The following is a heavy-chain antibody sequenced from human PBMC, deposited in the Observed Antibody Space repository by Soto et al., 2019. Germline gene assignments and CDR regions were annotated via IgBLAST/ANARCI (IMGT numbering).Heavy chain of an antibody. Sequence: ASVKVSCKASGGTFSSYAISWVRQAPGQGLEWMGGIITIFGTANYAQKFQGRVTITADESTSTAYMELSSLRSEDTAVYYCARDGKQWLDWFDPWGQGTLVIVSS. CDR3: ARDGKQWLDWFDP. J-gene: IGHJ5*02. D-gene: IGHD6-19*01. CDR1: GGTFSSYA. V-gene: IGHV1-69*13. CDR2: IITIFGTA.